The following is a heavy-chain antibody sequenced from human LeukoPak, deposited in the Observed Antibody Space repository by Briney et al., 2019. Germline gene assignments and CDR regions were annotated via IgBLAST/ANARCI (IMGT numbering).Heavy chain of an antibody. V-gene: IGHV3-74*01. CDR1: GFTFSSHW. CDR2: INSDGSTI. D-gene: IGHD2-15*01. CDR3: ARTGEGSCYDY. J-gene: IGHJ4*02. Sequence: GESLKISCAASGFTFSSHWMHWVRQAPGKGLVWVSRINSDGSTINYADSVKGRVTISRDNAKNTLYLQMNSLRAEDTAVYYCARTGEGSCYDYWGQGTLVTVSS.